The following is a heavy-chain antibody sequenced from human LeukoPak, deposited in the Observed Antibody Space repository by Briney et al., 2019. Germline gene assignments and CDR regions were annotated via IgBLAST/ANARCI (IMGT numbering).Heavy chain of an antibody. V-gene: IGHV3-7*01. Sequence: GGSLRLSCVASGFTFVSHWMTWVRQAPGKGLEWVANINQDESEKYYVDYVKGRFTISRDNAKNSLYLQMNSLRAEDAAVYYCARRYMATSAEDFDYWGQGTLVTVSS. CDR2: INQDESEK. CDR3: ARRYMATSAEDFDY. CDR1: GFTFVSHW. D-gene: IGHD5-24*01. J-gene: IGHJ4*02.